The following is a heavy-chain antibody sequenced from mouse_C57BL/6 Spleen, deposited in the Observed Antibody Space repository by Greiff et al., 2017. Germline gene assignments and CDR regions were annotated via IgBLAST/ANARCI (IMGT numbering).Heavy chain of an antibody. CDR2: INPNNGGT. V-gene: IGHV1-22*01. Sequence: VHVKQSGPELVKPGASVKMSCKASGYTFTDYNMHWVKQSHGKSLEWIGYINPNNGGTSYNQKFMGKATLTVNKSSSTAYMELRSLTSEDSAVYYCATSYDYDDAMDYWGQGTSVTVSS. J-gene: IGHJ4*01. CDR3: ATSYDYDDAMDY. CDR1: GYTFTDYN. D-gene: IGHD2-4*01.